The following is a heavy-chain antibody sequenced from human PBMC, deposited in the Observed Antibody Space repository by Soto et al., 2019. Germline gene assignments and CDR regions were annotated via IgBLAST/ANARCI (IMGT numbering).Heavy chain of an antibody. J-gene: IGHJ4*02. D-gene: IGHD3-3*01. V-gene: IGHV1-69*02. CDR2: IIPILGIA. CDR1: GGTFSSYT. Sequence: QVQLVQSGAEVKKPGSSVKVSCKASGGTFSSYTISWVRQAPGQGREWMGRIIPILGIANYAQKFQGRVTINADKSTSTAYMELSSLRSEDKAVYYCARGSGYGGYFDYWGQGTLVTVSS. CDR3: ARGSGYGGYFDY.